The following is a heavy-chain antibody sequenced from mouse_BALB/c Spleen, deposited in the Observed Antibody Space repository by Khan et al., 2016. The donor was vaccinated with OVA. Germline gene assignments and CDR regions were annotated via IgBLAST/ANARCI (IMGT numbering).Heavy chain of an antibody. J-gene: IGHJ2*01. D-gene: IGHD1-1*01. CDR2: ISYSGNT. V-gene: IGHV3-2*02. Sequence: QLEESGPGLVKPSQSLSLTCTVTGYSITSDYAWNWIRQFPGNKLEWMGFISYSGNTNYNPSLKSRISIPRDTSKNQFFLQLNSVTTEDTATYYCARVYGGDFDYWGQGTTLTVSS. CDR3: ARVYGGDFDY. CDR1: GYSITSDYA.